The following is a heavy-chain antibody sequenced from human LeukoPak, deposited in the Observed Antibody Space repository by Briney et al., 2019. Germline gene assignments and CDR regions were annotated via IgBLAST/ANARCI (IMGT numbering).Heavy chain of an antibody. Sequence: SETLSLTCTVSGAYISSYCWTWIRQSPGKGLEWIGYIHYGGTTNYSPSLKSRVIMSVDTAKNQFSLKMSSVTAADTAVYYCASLTTRYYFMDVWGKGATVTVSS. D-gene: IGHD4-11*01. CDR1: GAYISSYC. J-gene: IGHJ6*03. CDR2: IHYGGTT. V-gene: IGHV4-59*01. CDR3: ASLTTRYYFMDV.